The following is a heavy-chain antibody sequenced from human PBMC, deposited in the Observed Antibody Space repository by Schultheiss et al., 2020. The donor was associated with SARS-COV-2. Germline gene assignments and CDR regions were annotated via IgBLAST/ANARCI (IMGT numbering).Heavy chain of an antibody. D-gene: IGHD2-2*03. V-gene: IGHV4-4*07. Sequence: QTLSLTCTVSGGSISSYYWSWIRQPAGKGLEWIGRIYTSGSTNYNPSLKSRVTISVDTSKNQFSLKLSSVTAADTAVYYCASWSGYCSSTSCYDPVDYWGQGTLVTVSS. CDR2: IYTSGST. J-gene: IGHJ4*02. CDR1: GGSISSYY. CDR3: ASWSGYCSSTSCYDPVDY.